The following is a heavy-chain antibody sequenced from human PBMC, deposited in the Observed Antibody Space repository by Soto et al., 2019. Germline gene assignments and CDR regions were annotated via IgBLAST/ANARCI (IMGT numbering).Heavy chain of an antibody. CDR1: GGTFSSYT. D-gene: IGHD6-13*01. CDR2: INPSGGST. Sequence: ASVKVSCKASGGTFSSYTISWVRQAPGQGLEWMGIINPSGGSTSYAQKFQGRVTMTRDTSTSTVYMELSSLRSEDTAVYYCARSIAAAGIDYWGQGTLVTVSS. CDR3: ARSIAAAGIDY. J-gene: IGHJ4*02. V-gene: IGHV1-46*01.